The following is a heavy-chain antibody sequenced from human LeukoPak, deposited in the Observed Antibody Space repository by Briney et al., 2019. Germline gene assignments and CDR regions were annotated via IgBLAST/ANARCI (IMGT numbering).Heavy chain of an antibody. Sequence: ASVKVSFKAFGYTFTSNYMHWVRQAPGQGPEWMGVISPSGGSTTYAQKFQGRLTLTRDMSASTDYLELSSLRSEDTAVYYCARHYGDYVLGVDWFDPWGQGTLVTVSS. D-gene: IGHD4-17*01. CDR2: ISPSGGST. CDR3: ARHYGDYVLGVDWFDP. CDR1: GYTFTSNY. J-gene: IGHJ5*02. V-gene: IGHV1-46*01.